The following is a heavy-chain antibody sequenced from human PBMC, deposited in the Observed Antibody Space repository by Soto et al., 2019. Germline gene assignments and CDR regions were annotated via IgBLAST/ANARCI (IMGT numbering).Heavy chain of an antibody. Sequence: EVQLVESGGGLVQPGGSLRLSCAASGFTFSSYWMHWVRQAPGKGLVWVSRINSDGSGTSYADSVKGRFTISRDNAKNTLYLQINSLRAEDTAVYSWARPAMVRVGAFDIWGQGTMVTVSS. J-gene: IGHJ3*02. D-gene: IGHD5-18*01. V-gene: IGHV3-74*01. CDR2: INSDGSGT. CDR3: ARPAMVRVGAFDI. CDR1: GFTFSSYW.